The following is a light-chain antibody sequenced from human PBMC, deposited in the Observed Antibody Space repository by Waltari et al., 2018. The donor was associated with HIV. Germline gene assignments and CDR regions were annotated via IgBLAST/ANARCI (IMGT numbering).Light chain of an antibody. Sequence: DIVMTQSPDSLAVSLGEKATINFMSILTVFYKFDYLAWYQQKRGQPPKVIIYRASTRALGVSDRFSGSGSGTNFSLTISSLQAGDLAIYYCQQYFSLPFTFGGGTKVEIK. CDR1: LTVFYKFDY. V-gene: IGKV4-1*01. J-gene: IGKJ4*01. CDR3: QQYFSLPFT. CDR2: RAS.